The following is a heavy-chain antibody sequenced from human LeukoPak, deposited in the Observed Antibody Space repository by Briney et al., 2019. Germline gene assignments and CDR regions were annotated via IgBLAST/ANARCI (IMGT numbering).Heavy chain of an antibody. CDR3: ARGPSNYDFWSGYYGLDY. V-gene: IGHV3-23*01. Sequence: GGSLRLSCVVSGFSFSSYAMAWVRQAPGKGLEWVSSISAGGRTYYADSGKGRFTISRDNAKNSLYLQMNSLRDEDTAVFYCARGPSNYDFWSGYYGLDYWGQGTLVTVSS. D-gene: IGHD3-3*01. CDR1: GFSFSSYA. CDR2: ISAGGRT. J-gene: IGHJ4*02.